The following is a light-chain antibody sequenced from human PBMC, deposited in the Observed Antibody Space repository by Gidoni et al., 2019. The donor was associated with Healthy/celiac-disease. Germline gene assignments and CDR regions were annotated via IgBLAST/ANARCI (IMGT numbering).Light chain of an antibody. CDR2: LGS. CDR3: MQALQTPYT. V-gene: IGKV2-28*01. Sequence: QSPLSLIYLGSNRASGVPDRFSGSGSGTDFTLKISRVEAEDVGVYYCMQALQTPYTFXQXTKLEIK. J-gene: IGKJ2*01.